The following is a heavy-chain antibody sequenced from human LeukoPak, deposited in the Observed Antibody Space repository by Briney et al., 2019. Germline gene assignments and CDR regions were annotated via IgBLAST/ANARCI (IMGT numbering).Heavy chain of an antibody. D-gene: IGHD5-18*01. J-gene: IGHJ4*02. Sequence: SETLSLTCTVSGGSISSSSYYWGWIRQPPGKGLEWIGSIYYSGSTYYNPSLKSRVTISVDTSKNQFALKVTSVTAADTAVYYCARHGQTSMVPIDYWGQETLVTVSS. V-gene: IGHV4-39*01. CDR1: GGSISSSSYY. CDR3: ARHGQTSMVPIDY. CDR2: IYYSGST.